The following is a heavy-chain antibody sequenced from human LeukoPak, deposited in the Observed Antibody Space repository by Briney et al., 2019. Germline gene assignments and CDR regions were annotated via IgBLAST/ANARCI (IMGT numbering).Heavy chain of an antibody. CDR2: IKQDGSEK. CDR3: ARRPGGYSSRPTYHFDY. J-gene: IGHJ4*02. Sequence: PGGSLRLSCAASGFTFSSYAMSWVRQAPGKGLEWVANIKQDGSEKYYVDSVKGRFTISRDNAKNSLYLQMNSLRAEDTAVYYCARRPGGYSSRPTYHFDYWGQGTLVTVSS. CDR1: GFTFSSYA. V-gene: IGHV3-7*01. D-gene: IGHD6-13*01.